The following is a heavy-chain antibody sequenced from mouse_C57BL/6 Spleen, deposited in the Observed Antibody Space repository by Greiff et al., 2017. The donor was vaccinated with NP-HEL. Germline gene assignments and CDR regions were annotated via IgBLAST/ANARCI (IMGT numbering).Heavy chain of an antibody. D-gene: IGHD2-1*01. CDR2: IDPETGGT. Sequence: QVQLQQSGAELVRPGASVTLSCKASGYTFTDYEMHWVKQTPVHGLEWIGAIDPETGGTAYNQKFKGKAILTADKSSSTAYMELRSLTSEDSAVYYCTYGNYVRFAYWGQGTLVTVSA. CDR3: TYGNYVRFAY. CDR1: GYTFTDYE. V-gene: IGHV1-15*01. J-gene: IGHJ3*01.